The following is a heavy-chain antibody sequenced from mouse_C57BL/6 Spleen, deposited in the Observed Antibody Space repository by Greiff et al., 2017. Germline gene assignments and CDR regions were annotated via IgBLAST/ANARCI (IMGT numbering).Heavy chain of an antibody. Sequence: QVQLQQPGAELVMPGASVKLSCKASGYTFTSYWMHWVKQRPGQGLEWIGEIDPSDSYTNYNQKFKGKSTLTADKSSSTADMQLSSLTSEDSAVYYCARRDWATYYFDCWGQGTTLTVSS. CDR3: ARRDWATYYFDC. D-gene: IGHD4-1*01. J-gene: IGHJ2*01. CDR2: IDPSDSYT. V-gene: IGHV1-69*01. CDR1: GYTFTSYW.